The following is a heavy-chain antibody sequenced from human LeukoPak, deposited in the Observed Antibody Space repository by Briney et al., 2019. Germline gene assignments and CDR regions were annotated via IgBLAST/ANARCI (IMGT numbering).Heavy chain of an antibody. CDR2: ISSSGSTI. Sequence: GGSLRLSCAASGFTFSDHYMSWIRQAPGKGLEWVSYISSSGSTIYYADSVKGRFTISRDYAKKSVYLQMNSLRGEDTAMYYCARDRDYDTGGYYFDYWGQGTLVTVSS. J-gene: IGHJ4*02. V-gene: IGHV3-11*04. D-gene: IGHD3-22*01. CDR1: GFTFSDHY. CDR3: ARDRDYDTGGYYFDY.